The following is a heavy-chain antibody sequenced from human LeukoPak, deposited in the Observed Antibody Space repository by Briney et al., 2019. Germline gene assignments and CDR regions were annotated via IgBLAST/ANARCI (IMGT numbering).Heavy chain of an antibody. Sequence: GGSLRLSCAASGFTFSHYGMHWVRQTPAAGLEWVAVIWSDGSDKYYVKSVKGRFTISRDNSKNSLFLQMNSLRAEDTAVYYCAKDAQRGFDYSNSLQNWGQGILVTVSS. J-gene: IGHJ1*01. D-gene: IGHD4-11*01. V-gene: IGHV3-33*06. CDR1: GFTFSHYG. CDR2: IWSDGSDK. CDR3: AKDAQRGFDYSNSLQN.